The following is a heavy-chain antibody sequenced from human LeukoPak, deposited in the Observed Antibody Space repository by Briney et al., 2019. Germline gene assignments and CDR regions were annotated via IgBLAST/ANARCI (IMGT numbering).Heavy chain of an antibody. V-gene: IGHV4-59*02. D-gene: IGHD3-10*01. CDR1: SGSVSSHF. Sequence: SETLSLTCTVSSGSVSSHFWSWIRQPPGKGLEWIGYIYYSGSTNYNPSLKSRVTISVDTSKNQFSLKLSSVTAADTAVYYCARDTPEYYYGSGTPLGAFDIWGQGTMVTVSS. CDR3: ARDTPEYYYGSGTPLGAFDI. J-gene: IGHJ3*02. CDR2: IYYSGST.